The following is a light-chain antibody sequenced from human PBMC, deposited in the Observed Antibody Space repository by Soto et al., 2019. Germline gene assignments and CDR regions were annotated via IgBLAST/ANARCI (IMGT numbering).Light chain of an antibody. CDR3: SLYAGSNTFL. CDR2: EVN. J-gene: IGLJ3*02. CDR1: SSDVGDYNY. V-gene: IGLV2-8*01. Sequence: QSALTQPPSASGSPGQSVTISCTGTSSDVGDYNYVSWYQQHPGKAPKLIIYEVNKRPSGVPDRFSGSKSGNTASLTVSGLQAEDEADYYCSLYAGSNTFLFGGGTKLTVL.